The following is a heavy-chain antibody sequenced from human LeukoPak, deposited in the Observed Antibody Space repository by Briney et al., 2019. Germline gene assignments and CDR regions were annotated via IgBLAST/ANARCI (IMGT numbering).Heavy chain of an antibody. J-gene: IGHJ4*02. Sequence: AGGSLRLSCAASGFTFSDYYMSWIRQAPGKGLEWVSYISSSSSYTNYADSVKGRFTISRDNAKNSLYLQMNSLRAWNTVEYYCARTLLWFGEPYYFDYWGQGTLVTVSS. CDR1: GFTFSDYY. V-gene: IGHV3-11*06. CDR2: ISSSSSYT. CDR3: ARTLLWFGEPYYFDY. D-gene: IGHD3-10*01.